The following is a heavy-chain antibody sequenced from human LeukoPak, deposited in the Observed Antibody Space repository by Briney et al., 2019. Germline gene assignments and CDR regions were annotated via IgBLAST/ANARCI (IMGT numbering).Heavy chain of an antibody. CDR1: GFTFSSYA. Sequence: PGGSLRLSCAASGFTFSSYAMSWVRQAPGKGLEWVSAISGSGGSTYYADSVKGRFTISRDNSKNTLYLQMNSLRAEDTAVYYCARDHRYSYYYYGMDVWGQGTTVTVSS. CDR3: ARDHRYSYYYYGMDV. D-gene: IGHD5-18*01. J-gene: IGHJ6*02. CDR2: ISGSGGST. V-gene: IGHV3-23*01.